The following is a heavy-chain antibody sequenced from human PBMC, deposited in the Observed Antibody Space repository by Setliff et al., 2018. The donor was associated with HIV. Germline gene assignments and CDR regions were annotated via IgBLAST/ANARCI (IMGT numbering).Heavy chain of an antibody. Sequence: SETLSLTCSVSGGSIFTSTYYWGWIRQPPGKRLEWIGSIYYSGNTYYNPSLKSRVTISVDTSKNQFFLNLSSVTATDSAVYYCARLGRPYSGQGWFDPWGQETLVTVSS. CDR1: GGSIFTSTYY. CDR3: ARLGRPYSGQGWFDP. CDR2: IYYSGNT. D-gene: IGHD5-12*01. V-gene: IGHV4-39*01. J-gene: IGHJ5*02.